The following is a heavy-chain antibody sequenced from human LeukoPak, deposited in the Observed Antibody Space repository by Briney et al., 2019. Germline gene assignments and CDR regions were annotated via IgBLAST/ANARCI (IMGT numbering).Heavy chain of an antibody. CDR3: ARGKSIAGGYYYYGMDV. CDR2: MHPNRGNT. V-gene: IGHV1-8*01. D-gene: IGHD6-6*01. J-gene: IGHJ6*02. Sequence: ASVKVSCKASGYTFTSYDINWVRQATGQGLEWMGWMHPNRGNTGYAQKFQGRVTMTRNTSISTAYMELSSLRSEDTAVYYCARGKSIAGGYYYYGMDVWGQGTTVTVSS. CDR1: GYTFTSYD.